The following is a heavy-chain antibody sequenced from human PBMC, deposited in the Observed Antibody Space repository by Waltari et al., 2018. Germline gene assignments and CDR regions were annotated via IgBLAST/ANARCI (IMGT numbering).Heavy chain of an antibody. J-gene: IGHJ5*02. CDR1: GGSISSYY. D-gene: IGHD6-19*01. CDR3: AREKVAGTGNWFDP. Sequence: QVQLQESGPGLVKPSETLSLTCTVSGGSISSYYWSWIRQPPGKGLEWIGYIYYSGSTNYNPSLKSRVTISVDTSKNQFSLKLSSVTAADTAVYYCAREKVAGTGNWFDPWGQGTLVTVSS. CDR2: IYYSGST. V-gene: IGHV4-59*01.